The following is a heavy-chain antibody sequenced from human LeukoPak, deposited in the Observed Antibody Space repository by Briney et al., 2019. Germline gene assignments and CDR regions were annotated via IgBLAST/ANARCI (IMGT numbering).Heavy chain of an antibody. Sequence: LTGGSLRLSCAVSGFTFSNYWMTWVRQAPGKGLEWVANIKQDGSEKYYVDSVKGRFTISRDNAKSSLYLQMNSLRVEDTAVYYCTRGVTIVPDYWGQGTLVTVSS. CDR3: TRGVTIVPDY. CDR2: IKQDGSEK. D-gene: IGHD2-8*01. CDR1: GFTFSNYW. J-gene: IGHJ4*02. V-gene: IGHV3-7*01.